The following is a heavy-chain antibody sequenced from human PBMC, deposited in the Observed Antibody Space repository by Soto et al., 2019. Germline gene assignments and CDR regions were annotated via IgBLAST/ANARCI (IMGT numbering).Heavy chain of an antibody. Sequence: QVQLLQSGAEVKKPGASVTVSCKASGYTFTSYGISWVRQATGQGLEWMGWISAYNGNTNYAQKLHGRVTMTTDTSTSTAYMELRSLRSDDTAVYYCAREAPSGSYQSAFDIWGQGTMVTVSS. V-gene: IGHV1-18*04. D-gene: IGHD1-26*01. CDR3: AREAPSGSYQSAFDI. CDR1: GYTFTSYG. CDR2: ISAYNGNT. J-gene: IGHJ3*02.